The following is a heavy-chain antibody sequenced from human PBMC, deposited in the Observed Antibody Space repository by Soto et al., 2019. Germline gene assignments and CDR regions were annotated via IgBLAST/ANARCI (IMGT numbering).Heavy chain of an antibody. J-gene: IGHJ5*02. CDR2: IIPIFGTA. V-gene: IGHV1-69*06. CDR3: ARTKNFDWLLVGYNWFDP. Sequence: ASVKVSCKASGGTFSSYAISWVRQAPGQGLEWMGGIIPIFGTANYAQKFQGRVTLTADKSTSTAYMELSSLRSEDMAVYYCARTKNFDWLLVGYNWFDPWGQGTLVTVSS. CDR1: GGTFSSYA. D-gene: IGHD3-9*01.